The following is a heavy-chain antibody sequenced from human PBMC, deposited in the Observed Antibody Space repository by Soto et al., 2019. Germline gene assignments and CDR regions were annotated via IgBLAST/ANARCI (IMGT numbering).Heavy chain of an antibody. CDR3: ARMASFGTLNWFDP. V-gene: IGHV1-8*02. CDR1: GYTFINYD. D-gene: IGHD3-16*01. Sequence: QVQLVQSGAEVKEPGASVRVSCTASGYTFINYDISWVRQATGQVREWMGWMNPGSGKTGYANKFQGRVTMTRDASTSTAHLELSSLTSEDTAVYYWARMASFGTLNWFDPWGQGTLVTVSS. CDR2: MNPGSGKT. J-gene: IGHJ5*02.